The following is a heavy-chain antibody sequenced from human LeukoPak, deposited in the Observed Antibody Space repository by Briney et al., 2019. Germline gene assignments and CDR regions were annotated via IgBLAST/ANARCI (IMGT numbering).Heavy chain of an antibody. Sequence: GASLKISCKGSGYSFTSYWIDWVRQLPGKGLEWMGIIYPGDSDTRYSPSFQGQVTISADKSISTAYLQWSSLKASDTAMYYCATYTMVRGAEDYWGQGTLVTVSS. CDR3: ATYTMVRGAEDY. CDR1: GYSFTSYW. CDR2: IYPGDSDT. J-gene: IGHJ4*02. D-gene: IGHD3-10*01. V-gene: IGHV5-51*01.